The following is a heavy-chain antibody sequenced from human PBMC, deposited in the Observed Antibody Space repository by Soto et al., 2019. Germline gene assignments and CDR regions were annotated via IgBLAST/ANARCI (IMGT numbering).Heavy chain of an antibody. CDR3: ASGLAVAGMGEYYYYYGMDV. J-gene: IGHJ6*02. D-gene: IGHD6-19*01. CDR2: INPNSGGT. V-gene: IGHV1-2*04. CDR1: GYTFTGYY. Sequence: GASVKVSCKASGYTFTGYYMHWVRQAPGQGLEWMGWINPNSGGTNYAQKFQGWVTMTRDTSISTAYMELSRLRSDDTAVYYCASGLAVAGMGEYYYYYGMDVWGQGTTVTVSS.